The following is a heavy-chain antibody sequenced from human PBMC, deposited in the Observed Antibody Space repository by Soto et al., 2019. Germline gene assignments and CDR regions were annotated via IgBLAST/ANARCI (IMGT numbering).Heavy chain of an antibody. CDR1: GYTFRSDG. CDR3: ARDEGQPVVDY. Sequence: QVELVQSGAEVKKPGASVKVSCKASGYTFRSDGISWVRQAPGQGLEWMGWISGYNGKTNYAQSFQDRLTMSTDTSTSTAYMELRSLTSDDTAVYYCARDEGQPVVDYWGQGTLVTVSS. CDR2: ISGYNGKT. J-gene: IGHJ4*02. D-gene: IGHD1-1*01. V-gene: IGHV1-18*01.